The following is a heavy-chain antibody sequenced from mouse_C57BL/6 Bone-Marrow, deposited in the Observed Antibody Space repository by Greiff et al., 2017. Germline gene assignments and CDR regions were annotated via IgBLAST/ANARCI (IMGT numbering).Heavy chain of an antibody. D-gene: IGHD1-1*01. V-gene: IGHV1-7*01. CDR2: INPSSGYT. CDR3: ARRSSYGYFDV. Sequence: QVQLQQSGAELAKPGASVKLSCKASGYTFTSYWMHWVKQRPGQGLEWIGYINPSSGYTKYNQKFKDKATLTADKYSSTAYMQLSSLTYEDSAVYYCARRSSYGYFDVWGTGTTVTVSS. CDR1: GYTFTSYW. J-gene: IGHJ1*03.